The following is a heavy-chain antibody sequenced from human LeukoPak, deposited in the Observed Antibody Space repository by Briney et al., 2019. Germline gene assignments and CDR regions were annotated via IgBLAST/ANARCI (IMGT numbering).Heavy chain of an antibody. D-gene: IGHD2-15*01. CDR1: GGSFSGYY. Sequence: SETLSLTCAVYGGSFSGYYWSWIRQPPGKGLEWIGEINHSGSTNYNPSLKSRVTISVDTSKNQLSLKLSSVTAADTAVYYCARGHCSGGSCYPAPDYWGQGTLVTVSS. CDR2: INHSGST. CDR3: ARGHCSGGSCYPAPDY. V-gene: IGHV4-34*01. J-gene: IGHJ4*02.